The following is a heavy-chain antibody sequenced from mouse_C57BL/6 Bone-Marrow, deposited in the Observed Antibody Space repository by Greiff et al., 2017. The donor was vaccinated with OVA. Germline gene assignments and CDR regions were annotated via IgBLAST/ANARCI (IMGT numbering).Heavy chain of an antibody. D-gene: IGHD1-1*01. J-gene: IGHJ1*03. Sequence: QVQLQQSGAELVKPGASVKMSCKASGYTFTSYWITWVKQRPGQGLEWIGDIYPGSGSTNYNEKFKSKATLTVDTSSSTAYMQLSSLTSEDSAVYYCAREGFITTVVARYFDVWGTGTTVTVSS. CDR2: IYPGSGST. CDR1: GYTFTSYW. CDR3: AREGFITTVVARYFDV. V-gene: IGHV1-55*01.